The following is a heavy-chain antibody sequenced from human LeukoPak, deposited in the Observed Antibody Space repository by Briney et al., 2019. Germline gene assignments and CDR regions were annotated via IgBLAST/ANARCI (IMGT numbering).Heavy chain of an antibody. J-gene: IGHJ4*02. V-gene: IGHV3-23*01. CDR1: GFTFSSYD. CDR2: IRPSGDNT. D-gene: IGHD5-18*01. Sequence: GGSLRLSCAAPGFTFSSYDMTWVRQAPGRGLEWVSSIRPSGDNTYYGDSVKGRFTISRDNAKNSLYLQMNSLRAEDTALYYCARDRWGYSYGGDWGQGTLVTVSS. CDR3: ARDRWGYSYGGD.